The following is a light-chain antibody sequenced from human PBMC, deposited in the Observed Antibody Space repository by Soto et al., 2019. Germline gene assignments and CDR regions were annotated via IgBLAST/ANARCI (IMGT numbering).Light chain of an antibody. V-gene: IGLV2-14*01. CDR3: SSSTSSSTLVV. CDR2: DVS. CDR1: SSDVGGYNY. Sequence: QSALTQPASVSGSPGQSITISCTGTSSDVGGYNYVSWYQQHPGKAPNLMIYDVSNRPSGVSNRFSGSKSGNTASLTISGLQAEDEADYYCSSSTSSSTLVVFGGGTKLTVL. J-gene: IGLJ2*01.